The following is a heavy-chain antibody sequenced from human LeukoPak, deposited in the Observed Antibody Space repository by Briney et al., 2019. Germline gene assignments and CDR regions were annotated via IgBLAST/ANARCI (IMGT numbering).Heavy chain of an antibody. J-gene: IGHJ4*02. CDR3: ARLFKSYGDFDY. Sequence: ASVKVSCKASGYTFTGYYMHWVRQAPGQGLEWMGWINPNSGGTNYAQKFQGRVTMTRDTSTSTVYMELSSLRSEDTAVYYCARLFKSYGDFDYWGQGTLVTVSS. V-gene: IGHV1-2*02. CDR1: GYTFTGYY. D-gene: IGHD4-17*01. CDR2: INPNSGGT.